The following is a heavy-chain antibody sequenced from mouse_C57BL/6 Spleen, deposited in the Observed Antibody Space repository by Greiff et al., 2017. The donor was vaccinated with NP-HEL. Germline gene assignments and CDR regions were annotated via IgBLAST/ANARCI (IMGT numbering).Heavy chain of an antibody. CDR1: GYTFTSYW. Sequence: VQLQQPGAELVKPGASVKLSCKASGYTFTSYWMHWVKQRPGQGLEWIGMIHPNSGSTNYNEKFKSKATLTVDKSSSTAYMQLSSLTSEDSAVYYCARYRTSSYWYFDVWGTGTTVTVSS. CDR2: IHPNSGST. V-gene: IGHV1-64*01. J-gene: IGHJ1*03. CDR3: ARYRTSSYWYFDV. D-gene: IGHD2-14*01.